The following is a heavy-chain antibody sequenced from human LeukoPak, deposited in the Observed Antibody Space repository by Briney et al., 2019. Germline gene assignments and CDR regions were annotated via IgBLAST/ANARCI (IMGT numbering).Heavy chain of an antibody. J-gene: IGHJ4*02. CDR3: AGSRIAAHPEMYYFDY. Sequence: SETLSLTCTVSGGSISSYYWSWIRQPAGRGREWIGRIYTSGSTNYNPSLKSRVTMSVDTSKNQFSLKLSSVTAADTAVYYCAGSRIAAHPEMYYFDYWGQGTLVTVSS. D-gene: IGHD6-6*01. V-gene: IGHV4-4*07. CDR2: IYTSGST. CDR1: GGSISSYY.